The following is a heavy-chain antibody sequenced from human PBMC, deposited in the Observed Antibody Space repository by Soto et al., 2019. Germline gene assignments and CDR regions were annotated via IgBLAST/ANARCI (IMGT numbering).Heavy chain of an antibody. D-gene: IGHD6-19*01. CDR2: IEQNGGER. CDR3: VGGYGWLPDY. V-gene: IGHV3-7*05. CDR1: EYTFSSLW. Sequence: DVQLLESGGGLVQPGGSLRLSCEASEYTFSSLWMNWVRQAPGKGLEWVAIIEQNGGERNYLDSVKGRFTISRDNAKKSVYLQRNSLRAEDTALYYCVGGYGWLPDYWGQGTLVIVSS. J-gene: IGHJ4*02.